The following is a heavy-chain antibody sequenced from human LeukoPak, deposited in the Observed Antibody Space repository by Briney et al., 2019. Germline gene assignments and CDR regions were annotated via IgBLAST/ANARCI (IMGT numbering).Heavy chain of an antibody. J-gene: IGHJ4*02. CDR3: ARVCSSISCYGGNFDY. D-gene: IGHD2-2*01. CDR2: IRNKANSHTT. CDR1: GFTFSDHY. Sequence: GGSLRPSCAASGFTFSDHYMDWVRQAPGKGLEWVGRIRNKANSHTTEYAASVKGRFTISRDDSKNSLYLQMNSLKTEDTAVYYCARVCSSISCYGGNFDYWGQGTLVTVSS. V-gene: IGHV3-72*01.